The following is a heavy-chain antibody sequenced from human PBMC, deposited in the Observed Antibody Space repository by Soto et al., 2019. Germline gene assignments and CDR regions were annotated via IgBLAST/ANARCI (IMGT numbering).Heavy chain of an antibody. CDR3: AKGFSLSSTSCYDY. CDR2: ISYDGSNK. CDR1: GFTFSSYG. Sequence: GGSLRLSCAASGFTFSSYGMHWVRQAPGKGLEWVAVISYDGSNKYYADSVKGRFTISRDNSKNTLYLQMNSLRAEDTAVYYCAKGFSLSSTSCYDYWGQGTLVTVSS. J-gene: IGHJ4*02. D-gene: IGHD2-2*01. V-gene: IGHV3-30*18.